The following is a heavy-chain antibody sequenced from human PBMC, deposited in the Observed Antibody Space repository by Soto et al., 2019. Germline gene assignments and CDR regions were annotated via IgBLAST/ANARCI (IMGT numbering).Heavy chain of an antibody. Sequence: ETLSPPCAVYGGSFRGYYWGWIRPPPGEGLEWIGEINHSGSTNYNPSLKSRVTISVDTSKNQFSLKLSSVTAADTAVYYCAASCVACGGFNYYGMDVWGQGTTVTVSS. CDR1: GGSFRGYY. D-gene: IGHD2-21*01. CDR3: AASCVACGGFNYYGMDV. J-gene: IGHJ6*02. CDR2: INHSGST. V-gene: IGHV4-34*01.